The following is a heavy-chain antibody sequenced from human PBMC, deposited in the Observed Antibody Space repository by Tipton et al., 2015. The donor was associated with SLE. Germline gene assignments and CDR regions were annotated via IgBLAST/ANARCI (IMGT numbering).Heavy chain of an antibody. V-gene: IGHV4-59*01. CDR1: GGSISAYY. CDR2: IYYSGST. Sequence: TLSLTCTVPGGSISAYYWSWIRQPPGKGLEWIGYIYYSGSTNYNPSLKSRVTISVDTSKNQFSLKLSSVTAADTAVFYCARDLNYYGSSGYYGDAFDIWGQGTMVSVSS. J-gene: IGHJ3*02. D-gene: IGHD3-22*01. CDR3: ARDLNYYGSSGYYGDAFDI.